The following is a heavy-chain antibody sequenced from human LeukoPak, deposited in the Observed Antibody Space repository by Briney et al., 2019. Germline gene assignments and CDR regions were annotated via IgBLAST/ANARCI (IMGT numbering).Heavy chain of an antibody. CDR3: ARGSPPRRNYDSRGYYSYYFDY. D-gene: IGHD3-22*01. J-gene: IGHJ4*02. CDR2: INAFNGNT. V-gene: IGHV1-18*01. Sequence: ASVNVSCKASRYTFTRYGISWVRQAPGQGLEWMGWINAFNGNTHYAQKLQGRVTMTTDTSTSKVYMELRSLRSDDTAVYYCARGSPPRRNYDSRGYYSYYFDYGGQGTRVTVSS. CDR1: RYTFTRYG.